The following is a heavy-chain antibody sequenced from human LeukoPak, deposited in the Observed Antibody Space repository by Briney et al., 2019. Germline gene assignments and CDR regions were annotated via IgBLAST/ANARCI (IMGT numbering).Heavy chain of an antibody. D-gene: IGHD5-24*01. CDR3: ARVQGGMATISFDY. CDR2: IYYSGST. CDR1: GGSISSYY. J-gene: IGHJ4*02. V-gene: IGHV4-59*01. Sequence: SETLSLTCTVSGGSISSYYWSWIRQPPGKGLEWIGYIYYSGSTNYNPSLKSRVTISVDTSKNQFSLKLSSVTAADTAVYYCARVQGGMATISFDYWGQGTLVTVSS.